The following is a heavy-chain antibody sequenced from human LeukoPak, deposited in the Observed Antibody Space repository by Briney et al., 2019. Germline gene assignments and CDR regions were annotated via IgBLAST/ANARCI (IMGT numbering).Heavy chain of an antibody. D-gene: IGHD5-12*01. Sequence: GGSLRLSCAASGFTFSNYAIHWVRQAPGKGLEWVALISHDGSNKYYIDSVKGRFTISRDNSKNTLFLQINSLRTEDTAVYYCAKSIPEWATAFDYWGQGTLVTVSS. CDR3: AKSIPEWATAFDY. J-gene: IGHJ4*02. CDR2: ISHDGSNK. V-gene: IGHV3-30*18. CDR1: GFTFSNYA.